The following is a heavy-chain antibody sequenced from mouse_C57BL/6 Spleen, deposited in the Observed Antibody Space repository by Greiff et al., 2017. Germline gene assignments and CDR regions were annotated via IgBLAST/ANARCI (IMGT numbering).Heavy chain of an antibody. Sequence: VQLQQSGAELVKPGASVKMSCKASGYTFTTYPIEWMKQNHGKSLEWIGNFHPYNDDTKYNEKFKGKATLTVEKSSSTVYLELSRLTSDDSAVYYCERGGYSNPYWYFDVWGTGTTVTVSS. CDR2: FHPYNDDT. CDR3: ERGGYSNPYWYFDV. V-gene: IGHV1-47*01. CDR1: GYTFTTYP. J-gene: IGHJ1*03. D-gene: IGHD2-5*01.